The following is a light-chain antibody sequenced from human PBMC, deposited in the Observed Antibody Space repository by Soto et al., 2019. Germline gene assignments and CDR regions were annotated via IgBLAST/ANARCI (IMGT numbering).Light chain of an antibody. CDR3: QQYGSRWT. CDR1: QSVSSSY. J-gene: IGKJ1*01. CDR2: GAS. Sequence: EFVLTQSPGTLSLSPGERATLSCRASQSVSSSYLAWYQQKPGQAPRLLIYGASSRATGIPDRFSGSGSGTDFTLTISRLEPEDFAVYYCQQYGSRWTFGQGTKVDIK. V-gene: IGKV3-20*01.